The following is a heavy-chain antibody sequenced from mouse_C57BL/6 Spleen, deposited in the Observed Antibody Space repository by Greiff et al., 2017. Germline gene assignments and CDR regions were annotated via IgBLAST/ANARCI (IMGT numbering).Heavy chain of an antibody. D-gene: IGHD4-1*01. J-gene: IGHJ3*01. V-gene: IGHV1-39*01. CDR1: GYSFTDYN. CDR3: SSVGGTVWFAY. CDR2: INPNYGTT. Sequence: EVQLQQSGPELVKPGASVKISCKASGYSFTDYNMNWVKQSHGKSLEWIGVINPNYGTTSYNQKFKGKATLTVDQSSSTAYMQLNSLTSEDSAVDYCSSVGGTVWFAYWGQGTLVTVSA.